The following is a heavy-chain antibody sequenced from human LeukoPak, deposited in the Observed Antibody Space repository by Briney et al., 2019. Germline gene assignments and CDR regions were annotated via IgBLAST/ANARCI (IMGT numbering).Heavy chain of an antibody. Sequence: GGALRLSCAASGFTFSSYWMSWVRQAPGKVLEWVANIKQDGSEKYYVDSVNGRVTIYRDNAKNSLYLQMNSLRAEDMAVYYCARDGTGYGDYVGHNWFDPWGQGTLVTVSS. CDR2: IKQDGSEK. V-gene: IGHV3-7*01. CDR3: ARDGTGYGDYVGHNWFDP. CDR1: GFTFSSYW. J-gene: IGHJ5*02. D-gene: IGHD4-17*01.